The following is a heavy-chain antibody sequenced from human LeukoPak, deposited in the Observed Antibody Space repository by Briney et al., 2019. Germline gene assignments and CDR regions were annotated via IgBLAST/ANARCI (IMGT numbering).Heavy chain of an antibody. Sequence: KPSETLSLTCTVSGGSISSYYRSWIRQPPGKGLEWIGYIYYSGSTNYNPSLKSRVTISVDTSKNQFSLKLSSVTAADTAVYYCASRRITIFGVVGAFDIWGQGTMVTVSS. CDR2: IYYSGST. CDR3: ASRRITIFGVVGAFDI. CDR1: GGSISSYY. D-gene: IGHD3-3*01. V-gene: IGHV4-59*01. J-gene: IGHJ3*02.